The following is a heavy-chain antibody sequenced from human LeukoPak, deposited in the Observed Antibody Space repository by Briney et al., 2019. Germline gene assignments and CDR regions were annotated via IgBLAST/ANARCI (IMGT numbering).Heavy chain of an antibody. CDR2: INPNSGGT. CDR1: GYTFTAYY. D-gene: IGHD6-19*01. J-gene: IGHJ4*02. Sequence: SVKVSCKASGYTFTAYYLYWVRQAPGHPLEWMGWINPNSGGTNYVQKFQGRVTMTRDTSINTAYMELRRLRSDDTAVYYCASGYSSGWAGDYWGQGTLVTVSS. CDR3: ASGYSSGWAGDY. V-gene: IGHV1-2*02.